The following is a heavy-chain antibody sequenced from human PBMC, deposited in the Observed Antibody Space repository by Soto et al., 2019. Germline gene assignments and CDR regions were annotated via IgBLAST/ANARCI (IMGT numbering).Heavy chain of an antibody. D-gene: IGHD4-17*01. CDR3: ARDNYGGMLDF. Sequence: KSSETLSLTCTVSGGSILNGGHYWTWIRQHPGKGLEWIGRIFFSGNTHYNPALKSRLTFSLDTAKNQFSLKLTSVTAADTAIYYCARDNYGGMLDFSGQVTLVTVSS. CDR2: IFFSGNT. CDR1: GGSILNGGHY. V-gene: IGHV4-31*03. J-gene: IGHJ4*02.